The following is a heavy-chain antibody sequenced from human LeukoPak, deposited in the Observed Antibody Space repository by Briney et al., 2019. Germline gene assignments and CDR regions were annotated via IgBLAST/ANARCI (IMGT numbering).Heavy chain of an antibody. D-gene: IGHD6-13*01. CDR2: MNPNSGNT. Sequence: ASVKVSCKASGYTFTSNDINWVRQATRQGLEWMGWMNPNSGNTGYAQKFQGRVAMTRNTSISTAYMELSSLRSEDTAVYYCARGTVCGSGGKCSGSWYYDYWGQGTLVTVSS. CDR3: ARGTVCGSGGKCSGSWYYDY. J-gene: IGHJ4*02. CDR1: GYTFTSND. V-gene: IGHV1-8*01.